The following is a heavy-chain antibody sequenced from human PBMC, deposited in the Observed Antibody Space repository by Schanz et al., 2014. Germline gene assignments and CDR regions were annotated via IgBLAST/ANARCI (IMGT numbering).Heavy chain of an antibody. J-gene: IGHJ4*02. Sequence: VQLVESGGGVVQPGGSLRLSCTASGFTFGDYAMSWVRQAPGKGLEWVSAIKGSGGSTYYADSVKGRFTISRDNSKNTLYLQMNSLRAEDTAVYYCAKDYYDSSGYYFFDYWGQGTLVTVSS. V-gene: IGHV3-23*04. CDR1: GFTFGDYA. D-gene: IGHD3-22*01. CDR3: AKDYYDSSGYYFFDY. CDR2: IKGSGGST.